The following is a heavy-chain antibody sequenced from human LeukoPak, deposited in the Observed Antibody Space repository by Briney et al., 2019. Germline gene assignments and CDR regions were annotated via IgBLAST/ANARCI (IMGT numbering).Heavy chain of an antibody. CDR2: IYSGGST. V-gene: IGHV3-53*04. J-gene: IGHJ4*02. CDR1: GFTVSSNY. Sequence: TGGSLRLSCAASGFTVSSNYMSWVRQAPGKGLEWVSVIYSGGSTYYADSVKGRFTISRHNSKNTLYLQMNSLRAEDTAVYYCARDNWYCSGGSCYSEWGQGTLVTVSS. D-gene: IGHD2-15*01. CDR3: ARDNWYCSGGSCYSE.